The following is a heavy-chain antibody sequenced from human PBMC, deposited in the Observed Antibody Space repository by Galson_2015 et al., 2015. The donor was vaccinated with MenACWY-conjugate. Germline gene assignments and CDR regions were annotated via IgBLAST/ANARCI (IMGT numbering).Heavy chain of an antibody. Sequence: LSCAASGFWFSSQCLSWVRQAPGDGPECVASINEDGSDKSYMDSVKGRFTISRDNAQNSLSLQMNSLSVEDTAVYYCARGGNWGHGTLVTVSS. CDR2: INEDGSDK. CDR3: ARGGN. J-gene: IGHJ4*01. V-gene: IGHV3-7*03. D-gene: IGHD4-23*01. CDR1: GFWFSSQC.